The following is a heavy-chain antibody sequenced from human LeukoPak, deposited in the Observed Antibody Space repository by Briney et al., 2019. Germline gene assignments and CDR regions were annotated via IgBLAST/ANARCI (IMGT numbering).Heavy chain of an antibody. CDR3: ARELAYCGGDCYSWFDY. CDR1: GDSVSSNSAA. Sequence: SQTLSLTCAISGDSVSSNSAAWNWIRQSPSRGLEWLGRTYYRSKWYNDYAVSVKSRITINPDTPKNQFSLQLNSVTPEGTAVYYCARELAYCGGDCYSWFDYWGQGTLVTVSS. CDR2: TYYRSKWYN. J-gene: IGHJ4*02. D-gene: IGHD2-21*02. V-gene: IGHV6-1*01.